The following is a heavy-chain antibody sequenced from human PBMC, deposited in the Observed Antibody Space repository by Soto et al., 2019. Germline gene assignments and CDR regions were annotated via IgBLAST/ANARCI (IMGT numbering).Heavy chain of an antibody. D-gene: IGHD3-22*01. V-gene: IGHV1-69*13. Sequence: GDSVKVSCKASGGTFSSYPISWVRQAPGQGLEWMGGIIPIFGTANYAQKFQGRVTITADESTSTAYMELSSLRSEDTAVYYCARERFITGVDAFDIWGQGTMVTVS. CDR2: IIPIFGTA. CDR1: GGTFSSYP. CDR3: ARERFITGVDAFDI. J-gene: IGHJ3*02.